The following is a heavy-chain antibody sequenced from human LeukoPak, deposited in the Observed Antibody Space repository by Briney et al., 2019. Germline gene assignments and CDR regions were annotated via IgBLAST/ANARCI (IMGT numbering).Heavy chain of an antibody. CDR2: MNPNSGNT. D-gene: IGHD3-10*01. CDR1: GYTFTSYD. CDR3: ARGKRSGFLNWFDP. V-gene: IGHV1-8*01. Sequence: ASVKVSCKASGYTFTSYDINWVRQATGQGLEWMGWMNPNSGNTGYTQKFQGRVTMTRNTSISTAYMELSSLRSEDTAVYYCARGKRSGFLNWFDPWGQGTLVTVSS. J-gene: IGHJ5*02.